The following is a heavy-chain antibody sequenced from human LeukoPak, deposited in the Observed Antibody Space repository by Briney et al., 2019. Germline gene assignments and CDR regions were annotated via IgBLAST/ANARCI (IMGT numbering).Heavy chain of an antibody. CDR1: GFTFSSYS. CDR2: ISSSSSYI. V-gene: IGHV3-21*01. J-gene: IGHJ4*02. D-gene: IGHD1-14*01. Sequence: PGGSLRLSCAASGFTFSSYSMNWVRQAPGKGLEWVSSISSSSSYIYYADSVKGRFTISRDNAKNSLYLQMNSLRAEDTAVYYCARAPENLAPLDYWGQGTLVIVSS. CDR3: ARAPENLAPLDY.